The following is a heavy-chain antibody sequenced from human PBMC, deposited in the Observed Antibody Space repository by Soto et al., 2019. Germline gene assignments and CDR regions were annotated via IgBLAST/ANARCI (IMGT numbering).Heavy chain of an antibody. J-gene: IGHJ4*02. D-gene: IGHD3-10*01. V-gene: IGHV3-23*01. CDR3: AKDMETSFDY. CDR2: ISGSGGST. CDR1: VFTFSSYA. Sequence: VGSLRLSCASSVFTFSSYAMSCVRQAPGKGLEWVSAISGSGGSTHYADSVKGRFTISRDNSKNTLYLQMNSLRAEDTAVYYCAKDMETSFDYWGQGTLGTVSS.